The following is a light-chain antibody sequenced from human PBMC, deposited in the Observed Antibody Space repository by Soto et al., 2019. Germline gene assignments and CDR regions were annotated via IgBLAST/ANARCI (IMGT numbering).Light chain of an antibody. J-gene: IGKJ1*01. V-gene: IGKV3-11*01. CDR1: QTVSS. Sequence: EIVLTQSPATLSLSPGERATLSCRASQTVSSLAWYQQKPGQAPRLLIFDASNRATGIPARFSGSGSGTDFPLAISRLESEDFALYYCQQGSDWPWTFGQGTRVEIK. CDR2: DAS. CDR3: QQGSDWPWT.